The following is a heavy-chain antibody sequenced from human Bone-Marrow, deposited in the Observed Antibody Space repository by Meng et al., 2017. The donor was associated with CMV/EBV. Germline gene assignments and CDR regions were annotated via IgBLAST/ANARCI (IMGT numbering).Heavy chain of an antibody. D-gene: IGHD5-12*01. CDR3: ARGGDLVAPSGGADY. Sequence: QVRRRRCGAQVLKPSAALPLPCGDCFGSFCGDYWSWILPHPRKELEWIGENNHSGSTNYNPSLKSRVTISVDTSKNQFSLKLSSVTAADTAVYYCARGGDLVAPSGGADYWGQGTLVTVSS. CDR2: NNHSGST. V-gene: IGHV4-34*01. J-gene: IGHJ4*02. CDR1: FGSFCGDY.